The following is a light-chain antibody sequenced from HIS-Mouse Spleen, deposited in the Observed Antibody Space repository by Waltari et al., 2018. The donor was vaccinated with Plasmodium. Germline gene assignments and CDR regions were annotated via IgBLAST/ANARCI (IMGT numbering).Light chain of an antibody. V-gene: IGKV4-1*01. CDR2: WAS. J-gene: IGKJ1*01. CDR1: QSVLYSSNNKNY. Sequence: DIVMTPSPDSLAVSLGERATSNCKSSQSVLYSSNNKNYLAWYQQKPGQPPKLLIYWASTRESGVPDRFSGSGSGTDFTLTISSLQAEDVAVYYCQQYYSTPPTFGQGTKVEIK. CDR3: QQYYSTPPT.